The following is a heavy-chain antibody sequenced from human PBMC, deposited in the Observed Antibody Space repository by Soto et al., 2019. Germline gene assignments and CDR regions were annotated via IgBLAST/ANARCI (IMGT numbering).Heavy chain of an antibody. CDR2: ISSSSSTI. V-gene: IGHV3-48*02. CDR3: ARESRRLNLFDP. Sequence: EVQLVESGGGLVQPGGSLRLSCAASGFTFSSYSMNWVRQAPGQGLEWVSYISSSSSTIYYADSVKGRFTISRDNAKNSRYLQMNSLRDEDTAVYYCARESRRLNLFDPWGQGTLVTVSS. CDR1: GFTFSSYS. J-gene: IGHJ5*02.